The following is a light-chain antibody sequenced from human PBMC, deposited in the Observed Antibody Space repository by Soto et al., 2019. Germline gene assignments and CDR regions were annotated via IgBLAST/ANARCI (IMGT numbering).Light chain of an antibody. CDR2: DAS. V-gene: IGKV3-11*01. CDR3: QQRSGGPLPT. CDR1: QSVSNY. Sequence: EIVLTQSPATLSLSPGERATLSCRASQSVSNYLAWFQQKPRQAPRLLIYDASNRNTGITARCSGSGSGTDVTLTISSLVPEDFAVYYCQQRSGGPLPTFGGGTKVEI. J-gene: IGKJ4*01.